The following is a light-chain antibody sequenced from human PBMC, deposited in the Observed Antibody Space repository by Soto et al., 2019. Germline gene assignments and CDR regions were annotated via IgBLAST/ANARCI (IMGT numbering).Light chain of an antibody. Sequence: DIQMTQSPSSLSASVGDRVTITCRASQSIGSYVNWYQQKPGKAPQLLIFAASSLQSGVPSRFTGSGYGTDFTLTISSLQPEDFATYYCEQSYIIPRVFGQGTTVEIK. CDR1: QSIGSY. CDR2: AAS. CDR3: EQSYIIPRV. V-gene: IGKV1-39*01. J-gene: IGKJ1*01.